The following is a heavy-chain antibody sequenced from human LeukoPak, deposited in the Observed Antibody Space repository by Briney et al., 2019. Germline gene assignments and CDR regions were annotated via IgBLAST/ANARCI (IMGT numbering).Heavy chain of an antibody. J-gene: IGHJ4*02. CDR2: INHSGST. D-gene: IGHD3-22*01. CDR3: ARYYDSSGYYYHDY. CDR1: GGSFRGYS. V-gene: IGHV4-34*01. Sequence: SETLSLTCAVYGGSFRGYSWSWIRQPPGKGLEWIGEINHSGSTNYNPSLKSRVTISVDTSKNHFSLKLRSVTAADTAVYYCARYYDSSGYYYHDYWGQGPLVTVSS.